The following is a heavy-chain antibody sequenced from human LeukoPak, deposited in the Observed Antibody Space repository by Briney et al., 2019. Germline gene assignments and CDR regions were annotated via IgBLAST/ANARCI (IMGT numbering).Heavy chain of an antibody. CDR3: ARGVRYSSSWGKYPTGMTRPEYFDY. CDR2: MNPNSGNP. V-gene: IGHV1-8*03. CDR1: GYTFTSYD. Sequence: ASVKVSCKASGYTFTSYDINWVRQATGQGLEWMGWMNPNSGNPGYAQKFQGRVTITRNTSISTAYMELSSLRSEDTAVYYCARGVRYSSSWGKYPTGMTRPEYFDYWGQGTLVTVSS. D-gene: IGHD6-13*01. J-gene: IGHJ4*02.